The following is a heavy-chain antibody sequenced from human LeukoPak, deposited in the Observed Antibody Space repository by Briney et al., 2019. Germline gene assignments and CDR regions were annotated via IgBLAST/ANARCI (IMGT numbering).Heavy chain of an antibody. D-gene: IGHD1-26*01. CDR1: GGSFSGYY. CDR2: IYYSGST. J-gene: IGHJ2*01. V-gene: IGHV4-59*01. Sequence: PSETLSLTCAVYGGSFSGYYWSWIRQPPGKGLEWIGYIYYSGSTNYNPSLKSRVTISVDTSKNQFSLKLSSVTAADTAVYYGARESRWEIHWYFDLWGRGTLVTVSS. CDR3: ARESRWEIHWYFDL.